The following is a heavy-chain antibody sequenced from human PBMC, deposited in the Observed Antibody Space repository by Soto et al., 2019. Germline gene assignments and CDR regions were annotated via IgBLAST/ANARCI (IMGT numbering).Heavy chain of an antibody. D-gene: IGHD3-3*01. CDR3: ATNYDFWSGLDKAYYYYGMDV. V-gene: IGHV4-31*03. CDR1: AGSISSGGYY. CDR2: IYYSGST. Sequence: SETLSLTCTVSAGSISSGGYYWSWIRQQPGKGLEWIGYIYYSGSTYYNPSLKSRVTISVDTSKNQFSLKLSSVTAADTAVYYCATNYDFWSGLDKAYYYYGMDVWCQGTTVTVSS. J-gene: IGHJ6*02.